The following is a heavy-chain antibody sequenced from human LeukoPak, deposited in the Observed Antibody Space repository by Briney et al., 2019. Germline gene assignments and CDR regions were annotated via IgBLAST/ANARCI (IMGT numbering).Heavy chain of an antibody. CDR3: ATQSNGAFDI. J-gene: IGHJ3*02. CDR2: ISSNGGST. CDR1: GFTFSNYA. V-gene: IGHV3-64*01. Sequence: GGSLRLSCAASGFTFSNYAIHWVRQAPGKGLEYVSAISSNGGSTYYANSVKGRFTISRDNSKNTLYLQMGSLRAEDMAVYYCATQSNGAFDIWGQGTMVTVSS.